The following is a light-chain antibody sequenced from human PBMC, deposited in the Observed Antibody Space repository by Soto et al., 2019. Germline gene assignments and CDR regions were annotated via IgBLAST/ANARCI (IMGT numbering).Light chain of an antibody. CDR1: QTVLYSSNNKNH. Sequence: DIVMTQAPDSLSVSMGERATINCKSSQTVLYSSNNKNHLAWYQQRPGQPPKLLFSWASTRESGVPDRFSASGSGTDFTLSIGSLQAEDVAVYYCQQYYSTPRTFGQGTKVDIK. CDR2: WAS. CDR3: QQYYSTPRT. J-gene: IGKJ1*01. V-gene: IGKV4-1*01.